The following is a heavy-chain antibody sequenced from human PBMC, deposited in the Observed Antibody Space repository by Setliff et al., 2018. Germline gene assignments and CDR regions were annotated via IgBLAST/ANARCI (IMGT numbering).Heavy chain of an antibody. CDR2: IYPGDSDT. Sequence: PGESLKISCKGSGYSFTSYWIGWVRQMPGKGLEWMGIIYPGDSDTRYSPSFQGQVTISADKSIGTAYLQMNSLRAEDTAVYYCARDPSYSSGPYNWFDPWGQGTLVTVSS. CDR3: ARDPSYSSGPYNWFDP. D-gene: IGHD6-19*01. CDR1: GYSFTSYW. V-gene: IGHV5-51*01. J-gene: IGHJ5*02.